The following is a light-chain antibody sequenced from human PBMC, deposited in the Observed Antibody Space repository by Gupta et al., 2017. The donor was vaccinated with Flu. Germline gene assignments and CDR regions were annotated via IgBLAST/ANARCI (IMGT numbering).Light chain of an antibody. CDR2: TNN. Sequence: QSVLTQPPSASGTPGQRVTISCFGGGSNIGRNTVHWYQQLPGTPPKLLISTNNQRPSGVPERFSGSKSGSSGSLAISGVQAEDEADYYCATWDERLNGWVFGGGTKLTVL. CDR1: GSNIGRNT. J-gene: IGLJ3*02. CDR3: ATWDERLNGWV. V-gene: IGLV1-44*01.